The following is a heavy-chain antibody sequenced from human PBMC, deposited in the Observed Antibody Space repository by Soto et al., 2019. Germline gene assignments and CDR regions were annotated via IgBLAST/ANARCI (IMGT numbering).Heavy chain of an antibody. V-gene: IGHV4-31*03. CDR2: IYYSGST. J-gene: IGHJ2*01. D-gene: IGHD2-15*01. CDR1: GGSISSGGYY. Sequence: QVQLQESGPGLVKPSQTLSLTCTVSGGSISSGGYYWSWIRQHPGKGLEWIGYIYYSGSTYYNPSLKRRVTISVDTSKNQFSLKLSSVTAADTAVYYCARAGGRYCSGGSCYNYWYFDLWGRGTLVTVSS. CDR3: ARAGGRYCSGGSCYNYWYFDL.